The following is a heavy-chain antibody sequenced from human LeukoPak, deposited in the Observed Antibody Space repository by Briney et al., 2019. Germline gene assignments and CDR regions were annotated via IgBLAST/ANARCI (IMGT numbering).Heavy chain of an antibody. Sequence: GGSLRLSCAASGFTFSSYEMNWVRQAPGKGLEWVSYIDNSGSTKYYTDSVKGRFTISRDNAKNTLYLQMNSLRAEDTSVYYCARDGSTDGPHAFDIWGQGTMVTVSS. CDR2: IDNSGSTK. J-gene: IGHJ3*02. D-gene: IGHD2-21*02. V-gene: IGHV3-48*03. CDR1: GFTFSSYE. CDR3: ARDGSTDGPHAFDI.